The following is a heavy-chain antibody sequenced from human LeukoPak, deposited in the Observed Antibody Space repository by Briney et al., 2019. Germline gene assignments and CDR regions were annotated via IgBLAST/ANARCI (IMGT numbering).Heavy chain of an antibody. V-gene: IGHV4-34*01. CDR1: GGSFSGYY. J-gene: IGHJ4*02. CDR2: INHSGST. CDR3: AASGSYYDGFDY. D-gene: IGHD1-26*01. Sequence: SETLSLTCAVYGGSFSGYYWSWLRQPPGKGLEWLGEINHSGSTNYNPSLKSRVTISVDTSKNQFSLKLSSVTAADTAVYYCAASGSYYDGFDYWGQGTLVSVSS.